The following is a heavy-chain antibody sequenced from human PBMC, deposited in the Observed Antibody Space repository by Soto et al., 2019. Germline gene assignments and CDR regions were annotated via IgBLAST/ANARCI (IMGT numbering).Heavy chain of an antibody. J-gene: IGHJ4*02. V-gene: IGHV4-59*01. Sequence: SETLSLTCTVSGASISSYYWSWIRQPPGKGLEWIGYIYYSGSTNYNPSLKSRVTISVDTSKNQFSLKLSSVTAADTAVYYCARENRILTGYRILDYWGQGTLVTVS. D-gene: IGHD3-9*01. CDR3: ARENRILTGYRILDY. CDR2: IYYSGST. CDR1: GASISSYY.